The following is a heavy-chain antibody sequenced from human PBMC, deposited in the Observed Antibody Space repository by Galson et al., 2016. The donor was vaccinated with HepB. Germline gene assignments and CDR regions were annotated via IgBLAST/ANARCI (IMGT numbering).Heavy chain of an antibody. J-gene: IGHJ4*02. V-gene: IGHV3-11*01. Sequence: SLRLSCAASGFTFSDHYMSWIRQAPGKGLEWVSYISSSGITIYYADSLKGRFTISRDNAKKSLYLQMNSLRAEDTAVYYCARNMIRRTLDYWGQGTLVTVSS. CDR1: GFTFSDHY. D-gene: IGHD3-10*01. CDR3: ARNMIRRTLDY. CDR2: ISSSGITI.